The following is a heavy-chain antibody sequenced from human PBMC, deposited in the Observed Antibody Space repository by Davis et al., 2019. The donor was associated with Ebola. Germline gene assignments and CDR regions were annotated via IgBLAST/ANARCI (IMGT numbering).Heavy chain of an antibody. J-gene: IGHJ4*02. Sequence: GESLKISCAASGFTFDTYGMSWVRQAPGKGLEWVSVISGRGSTIYYADSVKDRFTISRDNSKDTLYLQMNRLRAEDTAVYYCAKGASPFRSSWPDYWGQETLITVSS. V-gene: IGHV3-23*01. CDR2: ISGRGSTI. CDR1: GFTFDTYG. D-gene: IGHD6-13*01. CDR3: AKGASPFRSSWPDY.